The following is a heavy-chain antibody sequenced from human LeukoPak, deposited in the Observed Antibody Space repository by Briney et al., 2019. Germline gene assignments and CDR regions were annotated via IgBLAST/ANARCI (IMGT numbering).Heavy chain of an antibody. Sequence: ASVKVSCKASGYTFTGYYIHWVRQAPGQGLEWMGWINPNSGGTNYAQKFQGRVTMTRDTSISTAYMELSRLRSDDTAVYYCARDQRGYSYGYHYYYMDVWGKGTTVTVSS. D-gene: IGHD5-18*01. CDR3: ARDQRGYSYGYHYYYMDV. CDR2: INPNSGGT. J-gene: IGHJ6*03. V-gene: IGHV1-2*02. CDR1: GYTFTGYY.